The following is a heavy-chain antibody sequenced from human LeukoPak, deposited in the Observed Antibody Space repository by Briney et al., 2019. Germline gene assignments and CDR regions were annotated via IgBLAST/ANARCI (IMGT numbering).Heavy chain of an antibody. D-gene: IGHD2-2*01. CDR3: ATHLGYCSSTSCYSY. V-gene: IGHV5-51*01. CDR2: IYPGDSDT. CDR1: GYSFTNFW. J-gene: IGHJ4*02. Sequence: GESLKISCKGSGYSFTNFWIAWVRQMPGKGLEWMVIIYPGDSDTRYSPSFQGQVTISADKSISTAYLQWSSLKASDTAMYYCATHLGYCSSTSCYSYWGQGTLVTVSS.